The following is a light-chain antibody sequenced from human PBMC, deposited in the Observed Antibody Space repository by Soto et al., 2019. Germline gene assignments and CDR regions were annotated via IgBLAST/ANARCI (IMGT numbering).Light chain of an antibody. V-gene: IGLV2-14*01. J-gene: IGLJ3*02. CDR1: SSDVGGYNY. Sequence: QSALTQPASVSGSPGQSITISCTGTSSDVGGYNYVSRYQQHPGKAPKLMIYDVSNRPSGVSNRFSGSKSGNTASLTISGLQAEDEADYYCSSYTSSIWVFGGGTKLTVL. CDR3: SSYTSSIWV. CDR2: DVS.